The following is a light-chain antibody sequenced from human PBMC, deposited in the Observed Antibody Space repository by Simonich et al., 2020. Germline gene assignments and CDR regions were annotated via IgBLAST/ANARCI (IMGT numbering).Light chain of an antibody. CDR3: QSYDSSNWV. J-gene: IGLJ3*02. Sequence: NFMLTQPPSVSESPGKTVTISCTRSSGSIASNYGQWYQQRPGSSPTTVIYADNQSPSGVPDRFAGSIDSSSNSASLTISGLKTEDEADYYCQSYDSSNWVFGGGTKLTVL. CDR2: ADN. CDR1: SGSIASNY. V-gene: IGLV6-57*01.